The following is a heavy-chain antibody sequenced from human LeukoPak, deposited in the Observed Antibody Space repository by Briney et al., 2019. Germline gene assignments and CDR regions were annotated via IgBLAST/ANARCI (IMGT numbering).Heavy chain of an antibody. CDR2: ILYSGTP. CDR1: GGSISSSNYY. D-gene: IGHD5/OR15-5a*01. J-gene: IGHJ4*02. CDR3: ARHLRVGARQEFDY. Sequence: TSETLSLTCTVYGGSISSSNYYWGWIRQPPGKGLEWIGSILYSGTPYYNPSLESRITISGDTSKNQVSLKLNSVTAADTAVFYCARHLRVGARQEFDYWGQGTLVTVFS. V-gene: IGHV4-39*01.